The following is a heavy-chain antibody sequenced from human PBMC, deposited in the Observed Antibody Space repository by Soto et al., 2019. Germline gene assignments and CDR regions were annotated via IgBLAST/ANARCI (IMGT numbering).Heavy chain of an antibody. J-gene: IGHJ6*02. CDR2: ISGYNGNT. V-gene: IGHV1-18*01. CDR1: GYTFTNYG. CDR3: AREGQAPYYYYGMDD. Sequence: ASVKVSCKASGYTFTNYGFSWVRQAPGQGLEWMGWISGYNGNTKYAEKFQGRVTMTTDTSTSTAHMELRSLRSDDTAVYYCAREGQAPYYYYGMDDWGQGTPVTVSS.